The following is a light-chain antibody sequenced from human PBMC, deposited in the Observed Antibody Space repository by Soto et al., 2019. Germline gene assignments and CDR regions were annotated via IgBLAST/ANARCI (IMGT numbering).Light chain of an antibody. CDR1: QSISSW. Sequence: DIQMTQSPSTLSGSVGQRVTSTYRASQSISSWLAWYQQKPGKAPKLLIYDASSLESGVPSRFSGSGSGTEFTLTISSLQPDDFATYYCQQYNSYWTFGQGTKVDIK. V-gene: IGKV1-5*01. J-gene: IGKJ1*01. CDR2: DAS. CDR3: QQYNSYWT.